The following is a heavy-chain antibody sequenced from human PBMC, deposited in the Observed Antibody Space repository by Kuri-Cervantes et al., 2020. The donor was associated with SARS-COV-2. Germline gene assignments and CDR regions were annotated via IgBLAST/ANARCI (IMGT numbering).Heavy chain of an antibody. Sequence: ESLKISCTVSGGSITSSAYYWGWVRQPPGKGLEWIATIYHSGSTYYNPSLKSRVTISIDTSKNQFSLKLSSVTAADTAVCYCARNSAFSSSWPLDNWGQGTLVTVSS. D-gene: IGHD6-13*01. CDR3: ARNSAFSSSWPLDN. J-gene: IGHJ4*02. V-gene: IGHV4-39*01. CDR1: GGSITSSAYY. CDR2: IYHSGST.